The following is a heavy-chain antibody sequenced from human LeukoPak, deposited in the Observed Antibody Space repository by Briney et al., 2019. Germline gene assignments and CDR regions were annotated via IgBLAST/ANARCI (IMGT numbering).Heavy chain of an antibody. D-gene: IGHD6-13*01. CDR1: GFTFGRSW. J-gene: IGHJ4*02. V-gene: IGHV3-7*01. CDR2: IKEDGSVR. CDR3: ARDPGYSSFDY. Sequence: GWARRPSCEFSGFTFGRSWMSWVRQTPAEGLEFVANIKEDGSVRNYVDSVQGRFTISRDNAKNSLYLHMNSLRAEDTAVYYCARDPGYSSFDYWGQGTLVTVSS.